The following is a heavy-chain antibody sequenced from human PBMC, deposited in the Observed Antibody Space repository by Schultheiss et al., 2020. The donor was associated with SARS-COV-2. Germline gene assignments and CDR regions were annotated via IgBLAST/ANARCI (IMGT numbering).Heavy chain of an antibody. Sequence: ASVKVSCKTSGYTFSNYYMHWVRQAPGQGLEWMGRINPNTGDTDYAQKFQDRVTLTRDTSITTVYMELSRLKSDDTAMYYCARDARGYCSGGSCYSGYYYYGMDVWGQGTTVTVSS. J-gene: IGHJ6*02. CDR1: GYTFSNYY. V-gene: IGHV1-2*06. D-gene: IGHD2-15*01. CDR3: ARDARGYCSGGSCYSGYYYYGMDV. CDR2: INPNTGDT.